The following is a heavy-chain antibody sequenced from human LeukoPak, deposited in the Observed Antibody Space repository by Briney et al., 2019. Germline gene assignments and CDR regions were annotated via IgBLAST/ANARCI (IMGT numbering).Heavy chain of an antibody. D-gene: IGHD5-24*01. CDR3: ARDWVYKIDY. Sequence: GGSLRLSCETAGFTFSSYVMHWVRRTPGKGLVWVSRISHDGFISYADSVKGRFTISRDNAKNTLILQVNSLRAEDTAVYYCARDWVYKIDYWGRGTLVTVSS. CDR1: GFTFSSYV. CDR2: ISHDGFI. V-gene: IGHV3-74*01. J-gene: IGHJ4*02.